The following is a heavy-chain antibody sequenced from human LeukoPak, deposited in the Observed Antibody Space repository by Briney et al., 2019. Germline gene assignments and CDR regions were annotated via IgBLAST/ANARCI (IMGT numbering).Heavy chain of an antibody. CDR3: ARDGEAASGYASGGFDS. CDR1: GFTFSTSR. J-gene: IGHJ4*02. V-gene: IGHV3-74*01. D-gene: IGHD5-12*01. CDR2: IKSDESST. Sequence: GGSLRLSCAAPGFTFSTSRMHWVRQAPGEGLVWVSRIKSDESSTTYADSVKGRFTISRDNTKNTVYLQMNSLRVEDTAVYYCARDGEAASGYASGGFDSWGQGTLVTVSS.